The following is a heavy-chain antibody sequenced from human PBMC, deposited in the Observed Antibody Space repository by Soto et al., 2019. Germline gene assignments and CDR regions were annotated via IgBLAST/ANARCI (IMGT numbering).Heavy chain of an antibody. CDR3: ARDGEGTRDGYNLNN. CDR2: IIPIFGTA. D-gene: IGHD5-12*01. CDR1: GGTFSSYA. Sequence: QVQLVQSGAEVKKPGSSVKVSCKASGGTFSSYAISWVRQAPGQGLEWMGGIIPIFGTANYAQKFQGRVTIPADESKSTAYLELSSLRSEDTAVYYCARDGEGTRDGYNLNNWGQGTLVTVSS. V-gene: IGHV1-69*01. J-gene: IGHJ4*02.